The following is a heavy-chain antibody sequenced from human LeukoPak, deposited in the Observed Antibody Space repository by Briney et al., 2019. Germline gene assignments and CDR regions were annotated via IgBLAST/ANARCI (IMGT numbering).Heavy chain of an antibody. CDR3: ARGGSSWPY. J-gene: IGHJ4*02. CDR2: IYYSGST. D-gene: IGHD6-13*01. CDR1: GGSISSYY. Sequence: SETLSLTCTVSGGSISSYYWSWIRQPPGKGLEWIGYIYYSGSTNYNPSLKSRVTISVDTSKNQFSLKLSSVTAADTAVYYCARGGSSWPYWGQGTLVTVSS. V-gene: IGHV4-59*12.